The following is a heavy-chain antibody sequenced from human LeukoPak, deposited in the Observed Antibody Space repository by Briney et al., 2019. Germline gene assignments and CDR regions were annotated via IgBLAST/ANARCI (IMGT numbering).Heavy chain of an antibody. CDR3: ARVGYCSSTSCYGILDY. CDR2: IYTSGST. CDR1: GGSISSYY. V-gene: IGHV4-4*07. Sequence: SETLSLTCTVTGGSISSYYWSWIRQPAGKGLEWIGRIYTSGSTNYNPSLKSRITMSVDTSKNQFSLKLSSVTAADTAVYYCARVGYCSSTSCYGILDYWGQGTLVTVSS. D-gene: IGHD2-2*01. J-gene: IGHJ4*02.